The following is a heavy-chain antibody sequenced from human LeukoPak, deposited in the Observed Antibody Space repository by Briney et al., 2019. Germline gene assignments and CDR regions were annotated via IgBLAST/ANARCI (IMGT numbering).Heavy chain of an antibody. V-gene: IGHV4-34*01. D-gene: IGHD2-21*02. CDR2: INHSGST. CDR3: ARVGGDYLSENWFDP. Sequence: SETLSLTCAVYGGSFSGYYWSWIRQPPGKGLEWIGEINHSGSTNYSPSLKSRVTISIDRSKNQFSLKLSSVTAADTAVYYCARVGGDYLSENWFDPWGQGTLVTVSS. CDR1: GGSFSGYY. J-gene: IGHJ5*02.